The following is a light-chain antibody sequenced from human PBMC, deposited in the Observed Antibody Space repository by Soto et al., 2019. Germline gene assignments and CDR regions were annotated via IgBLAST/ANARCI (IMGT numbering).Light chain of an antibody. Sequence: QSVLTQSPSAPGTPGQRVTISCSGSRSNIGTYTVNWYQQLPGTAPTLLIYLNTQRPSGVPARFSGSKSGTSASLAISGLQSEDEADYYCAAWDGSLSAVVFGGGTKVTVL. J-gene: IGLJ2*01. V-gene: IGLV1-44*01. CDR3: AAWDGSLSAVV. CDR1: RSNIGTYT. CDR2: LNT.